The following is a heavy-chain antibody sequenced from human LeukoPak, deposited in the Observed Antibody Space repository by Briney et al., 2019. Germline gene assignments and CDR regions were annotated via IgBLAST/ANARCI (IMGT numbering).Heavy chain of an antibody. J-gene: IGHJ5*02. D-gene: IGHD3-10*01. CDR2: INHSGST. Sequence: GSLRLSCAASGFTFSDYYMSWIRQPPGKGLEWIGEINHSGSTNYNPSLKSRVTISVDTSKNQFSLKLSSVTAADTAVYYCARLMITMVRGVIIYNWFDPWGQGTLVTVSS. CDR1: GFTFSDYY. CDR3: ARLMITMVRGVIIYNWFDP. V-gene: IGHV4-34*01.